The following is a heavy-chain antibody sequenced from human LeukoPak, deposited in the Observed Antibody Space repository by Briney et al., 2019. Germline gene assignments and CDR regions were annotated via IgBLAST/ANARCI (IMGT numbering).Heavy chain of an antibody. Sequence: PGGSLRLSCAASGFTFSSYWMSWVRQAPGKGLEWVANIKQDGSEKYYVDSVKGRFTIYRDTAKTSLYLQMNSLRAEDTAVYYCARDIVVVVAAKANYYYYGMDVWGQGTTVTVSS. CDR3: ARDIVVVVAAKANYYYYGMDV. CDR1: GFTFSSYW. V-gene: IGHV3-7*01. D-gene: IGHD2-15*01. CDR2: IKQDGSEK. J-gene: IGHJ6*02.